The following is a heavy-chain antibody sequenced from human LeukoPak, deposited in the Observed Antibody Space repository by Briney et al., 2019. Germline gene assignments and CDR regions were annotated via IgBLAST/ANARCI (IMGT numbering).Heavy chain of an antibody. D-gene: IGHD1-26*01. Sequence: GGSLRLSCAASGFTFDSYRLNWVRQAPGKGLEWVSSISSSKSYIFYADSVKGRFTISRDNAKNSLYLEMTSLRAEDTAVYYCASGSPAGDYWGQGTLVTVSS. V-gene: IGHV3-21*01. CDR2: ISSSKSYI. CDR3: ASGSPAGDY. J-gene: IGHJ4*02. CDR1: GFTFDSYR.